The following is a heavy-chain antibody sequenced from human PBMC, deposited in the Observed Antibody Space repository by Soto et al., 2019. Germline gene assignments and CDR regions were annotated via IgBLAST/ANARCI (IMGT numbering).Heavy chain of an antibody. J-gene: IGHJ4*02. CDR3: ARVGRGYSYGYPDY. V-gene: IGHV1-69*13. CDR2: IIPIFGTA. CDR1: GGTFSSYA. D-gene: IGHD5-18*01. Sequence: RASVKVSCKASGGTFSSYAISWVRQAPGQGLEWMGGIIPIFGTANYAQKFQGRVTITADESTSTAYMELSSQRSEDTAVYYCARVGRGYSYGYPDYWGQGTLVTVSS.